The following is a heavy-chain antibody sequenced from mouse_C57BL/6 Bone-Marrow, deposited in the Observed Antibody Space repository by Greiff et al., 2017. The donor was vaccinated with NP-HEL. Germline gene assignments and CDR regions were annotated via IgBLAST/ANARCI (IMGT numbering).Heavy chain of an antibody. CDR3: TFRDAMDY. J-gene: IGHJ4*01. CDR2: IDPENGDT. CDR1: GFNIKDDY. Sequence: VQLQQSGAELVRPGASVKLSCTASGFNIKDDYMHWVKQRPEQGLEWIGWIDPENGDTEYASKFQGKATITADTSSNTAYLQLSSLTSDDTAVYYCTFRDAMDYWGQGTSVTVSS. V-gene: IGHV14-4*01.